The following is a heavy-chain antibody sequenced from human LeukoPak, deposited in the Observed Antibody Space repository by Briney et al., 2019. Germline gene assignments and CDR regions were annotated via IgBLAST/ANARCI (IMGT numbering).Heavy chain of an antibody. CDR1: GGSMSSYY. CDR3: ARVVLDAFDI. V-gene: IGHV4-4*07. Sequence: SETLSLTCTVSGGSMSSYYWSWIRQPAGKGLEWIGRIYTSGSTNYNPSLKSRVTISVDTSNNQISLKLSSVAAAHTAVSYFARVVLDAFDIWGQGTMVTVSS. J-gene: IGHJ3*02. D-gene: IGHD4/OR15-4a*01. CDR2: IYTSGST.